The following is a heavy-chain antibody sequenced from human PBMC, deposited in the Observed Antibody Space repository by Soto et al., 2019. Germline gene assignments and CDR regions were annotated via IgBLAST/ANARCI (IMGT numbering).Heavy chain of an antibody. V-gene: IGHV1-8*01. J-gene: IGHJ4*02. D-gene: IGHD3-10*01. Sequence: ASVKVSCKASGYTFTSYDINWVRQATGQGLEWMGWMNPNSGNTGYAQKFQGRVTMTRNTSISTAYMELSSLRSEDTAVYYCARDYMVRGVPIHYFDYWGQGTLVTVSS. CDR2: MNPNSGNT. CDR3: ARDYMVRGVPIHYFDY. CDR1: GYTFTSYD.